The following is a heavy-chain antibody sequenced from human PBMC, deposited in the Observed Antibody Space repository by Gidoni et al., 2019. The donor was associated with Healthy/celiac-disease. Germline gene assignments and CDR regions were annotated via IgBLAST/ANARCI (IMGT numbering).Heavy chain of an antibody. Sequence: EVQLVESGGGLVQPGGSLSLSWADSGFTVSRNYMSWVRQAQGKGLEWVSVIYSGGSTYYADSVKGRFTISRDNSKNTLYLQMNSLRAEDTAVYYCAEPLLDYWGQGTLVTVSS. D-gene: IGHD2-21*02. J-gene: IGHJ4*02. CDR2: IYSGGST. V-gene: IGHV3-66*01. CDR3: AEPLLDY. CDR1: GFTVSRNY.